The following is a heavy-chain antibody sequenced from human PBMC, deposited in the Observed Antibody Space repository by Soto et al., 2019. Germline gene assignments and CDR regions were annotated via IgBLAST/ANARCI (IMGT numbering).Heavy chain of an antibody. V-gene: IGHV4-59*01. D-gene: IGHD3-22*01. J-gene: IGHJ4*02. CDR2: IYYSGST. CDR3: ARDFEDSSGYYFDS. Sequence: QVQLQESGPGLVKPSETLSLTCTVSGGSISSYYWSWIRQPPGKGLEWIGYIYYSGSTNYNPSLTTRVTISVDTSTNQFSLKLSSVTAADPAVYYCARDFEDSSGYYFDSWGPGTLVTVSS. CDR1: GGSISSYY.